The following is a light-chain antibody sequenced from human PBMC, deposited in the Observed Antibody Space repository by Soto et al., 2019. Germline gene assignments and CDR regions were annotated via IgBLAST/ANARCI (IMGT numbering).Light chain of an antibody. Sequence: ENVMTQSPGTLSLSPGERATLSCRASQSVSSRYLTWYQQKPGQAPRLLIYGASSRATGIPDRFSGSGSGTDFTLTISRLXPEDFAVYYCQHCDTSLTWTFGQGTKVEI. V-gene: IGKV3-20*01. CDR2: GAS. J-gene: IGKJ1*01. CDR1: QSVSSRY. CDR3: QHCDTSLTWT.